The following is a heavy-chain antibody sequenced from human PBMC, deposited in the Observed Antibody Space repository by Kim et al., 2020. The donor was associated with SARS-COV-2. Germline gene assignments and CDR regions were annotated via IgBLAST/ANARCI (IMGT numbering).Heavy chain of an antibody. CDR2: IDHSGNT. V-gene: IGHV4-34*01. D-gene: IGHD6-6*01. CDR3: VSRWEYASSSPYYYYYMDV. J-gene: IGHJ6*03. CDR1: GGSFSGYY. Sequence: SETLSLTCVVNGGSFSGYYWNWIRQTPGKGLDWIAEIDHSGNTNYNSSIESRATISVDTSKNQFSLNLTSVTAADTAVYYCVSRWEYASSSPYYYYYMDV.